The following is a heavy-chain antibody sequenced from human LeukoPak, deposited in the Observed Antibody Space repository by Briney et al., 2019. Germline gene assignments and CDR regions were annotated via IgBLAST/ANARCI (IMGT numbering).Heavy chain of an antibody. D-gene: IGHD3-9*01. V-gene: IGHV1-18*01. J-gene: IGHJ5*02. CDR2: ISAYNGNT. CDR1: GYTFTSYG. CDR3: ARESRFASNFDWFFWSET. Sequence: ASVEVSCTASGYTFTSYGFCWVRDRPGQGHEWMGVISAYNGNTNNAQKVQGRVTMTTDTSTSTAYMELRSLRSDDTAVYYCARESRFASNFDWFFWSETWGQGSLVTVSS.